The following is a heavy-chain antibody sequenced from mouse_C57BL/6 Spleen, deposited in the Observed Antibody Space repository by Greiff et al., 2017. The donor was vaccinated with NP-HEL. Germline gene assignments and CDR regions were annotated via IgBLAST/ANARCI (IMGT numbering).Heavy chain of an antibody. CDR2: ISSGGSYT. D-gene: IGHD2-3*01. CDR1: GFTFSSYG. J-gene: IGHJ2*01. CDR3: ARDHGYYYFDY. V-gene: IGHV5-6*02. Sequence: DVMLVESGGDLVKPGGSLKLSCAASGFTFSSYGMSWVRQTPDKRLEWVATISSGGSYTYYPDSVKGRFTISRDNAKNTLYLQMSSLKSEDTAMYYCARDHGYYYFDYWGQGTTLTVSS.